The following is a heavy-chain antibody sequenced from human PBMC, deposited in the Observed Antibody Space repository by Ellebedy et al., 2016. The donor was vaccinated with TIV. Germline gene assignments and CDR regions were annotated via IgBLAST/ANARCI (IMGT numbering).Heavy chain of an antibody. J-gene: IGHJ4*02. CDR3: AKTSGYEGEDY. Sequence: GESLKISCAASGFTFSSYAMSWVRQVPGKGLEWVSAISGSGGSTYYADSVKGRFTISRDNSKNTLYLQMNSLRAEDTAVYYCAKTSGYEGEDYWGQGTLVTVSS. CDR1: GFTFSSYA. V-gene: IGHV3-23*01. D-gene: IGHD5-12*01. CDR2: ISGSGGST.